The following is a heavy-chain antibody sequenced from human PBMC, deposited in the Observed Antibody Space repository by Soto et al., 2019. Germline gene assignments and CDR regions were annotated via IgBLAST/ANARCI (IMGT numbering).Heavy chain of an antibody. J-gene: IGHJ4*02. CDR1: GFIFGNNA. CDR3: AKHGVVVTAIDY. CDR2: ISATGRKA. Sequence: EVQLLESGGDLVQPGGSLRLSCAASGFIFGNNAMSWVRQAPGKGLEWVSAISATGRKAYYADSVKGRFTVSRDNSQSTLFLQMNSLRAEDTACYYCAKHGVVVTAIDYWGQGTLVTVSS. D-gene: IGHD2-21*02. V-gene: IGHV3-23*01.